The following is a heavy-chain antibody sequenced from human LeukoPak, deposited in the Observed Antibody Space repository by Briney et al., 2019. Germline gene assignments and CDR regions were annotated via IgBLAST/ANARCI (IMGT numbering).Heavy chain of an antibody. CDR3: AKSGVSDSSGYMFLE. D-gene: IGHD3-22*01. CDR2: IFYSGNT. J-gene: IGHJ4*02. V-gene: IGHV4-61*01. Sequence: SETLSLTCTVSGGSVSSNTYYWNWIRQPPGKGPEWIGYIFYSGNTSYNPSLKSRVTISLDKSKNQFSLKVNSVTAADTAVYYCAKSGVSDSSGYMFLEWGQGTLVTVSS. CDR1: GGSVSSNTYY.